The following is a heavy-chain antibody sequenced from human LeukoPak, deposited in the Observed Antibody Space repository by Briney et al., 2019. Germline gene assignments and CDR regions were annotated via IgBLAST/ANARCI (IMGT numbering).Heavy chain of an antibody. CDR2: MSYSGST. CDR3: ARHQYSIGWPEAFDI. Sequence: SETLSLTCTVSGGSISSSPYYWGWIRQPPGKGLEWIGSMSYSGSTYYNPSLKSRVTISVDTSNNQFSLKLNSVPPPATAVYYLARHQYSIGWPEAFDIWGQGTRVTVSS. CDR1: GGSISSSPYY. V-gene: IGHV4-39*01. D-gene: IGHD6-19*01. J-gene: IGHJ3*02.